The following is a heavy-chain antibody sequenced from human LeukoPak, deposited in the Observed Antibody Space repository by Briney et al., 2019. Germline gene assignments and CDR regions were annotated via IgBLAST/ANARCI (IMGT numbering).Heavy chain of an antibody. CDR2: MYSGGSS. J-gene: IGHJ4*02. CDR1: QFTVSTSY. Sequence: GGSLRLSCAASQFTVSTSYMSWVRQAPGKGLDWVSDMYSGGSSYSAVSVKGGFTISRDNSKNTLYLQMDSLRVEDTAVYYCAKAIRPTRLDYWGQGTLVTVSS. CDR3: AKAIRPTRLDY. D-gene: IGHD5-12*01. V-gene: IGHV3-53*01.